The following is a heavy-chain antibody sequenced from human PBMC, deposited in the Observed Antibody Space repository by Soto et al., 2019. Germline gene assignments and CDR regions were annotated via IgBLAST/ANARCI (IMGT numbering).Heavy chain of an antibody. Sequence: PGGPLRLSCTASGFTFGDYAMSWFRQAPGKGLEWVGFIRSKAYGGTTEYAASVKGRFTISRDDSKSIAYLQMNSLKTEDTAVYYCTRGVLGGAAAVAYWGQGTLVTVSS. J-gene: IGHJ4*02. CDR2: IRSKAYGGTT. D-gene: IGHD6-13*01. V-gene: IGHV3-49*03. CDR3: TRGVLGGAAAVAY. CDR1: GFTFGDYA.